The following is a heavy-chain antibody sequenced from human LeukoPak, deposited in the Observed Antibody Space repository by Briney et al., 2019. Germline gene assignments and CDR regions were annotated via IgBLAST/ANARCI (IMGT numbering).Heavy chain of an antibody. CDR2: ISGSGGST. D-gene: IGHD6-19*01. V-gene: IGHV3-23*01. CDR3: AKDTYSSGWLYYFDY. Sequence: GGSLRLSCAASGFTFSSYAMSWVRQAPGKGLEWVSAISGSGGSTYYADSVKGRFTISRDNSKNTLYLQMNSLRAEDTAVYYCAKDTYSSGWLYYFDYWGQGTLVTVSS. CDR1: GFTFSSYA. J-gene: IGHJ4*02.